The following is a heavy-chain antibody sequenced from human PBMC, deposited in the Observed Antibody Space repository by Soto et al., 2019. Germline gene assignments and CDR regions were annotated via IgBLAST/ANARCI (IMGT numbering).Heavy chain of an antibody. CDR2: A. Sequence: ANYSPSFQGRVTISVDKSISTAYLQWSSLKASDTAVYYCARHFGLITHFDYWGQGALVTVSS. V-gene: IGHV5-10-1*01. D-gene: IGHD3-3*01. J-gene: IGHJ4*02. CDR3: ARHFGLITHFDY.